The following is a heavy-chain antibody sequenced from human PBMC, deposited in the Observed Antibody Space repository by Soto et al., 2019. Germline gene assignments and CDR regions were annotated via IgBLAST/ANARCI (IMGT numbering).Heavy chain of an antibody. CDR1: GFTFSSYA. J-gene: IGHJ4*02. CDR2: ISGSGGGT. V-gene: IGHV3-23*01. Sequence: LRLSCSASGFTFSSYAMSWVRQAPGKGLEWVSTISGSGGGTYYADSMKGRFTISRDNSKNTLYLQMYSLRVEDTAVYYCARESDHWGQGTPVTVSS. CDR3: ARESDH.